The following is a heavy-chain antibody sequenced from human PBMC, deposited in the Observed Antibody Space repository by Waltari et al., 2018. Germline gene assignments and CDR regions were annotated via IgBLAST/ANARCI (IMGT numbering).Heavy chain of an antibody. V-gene: IGHV4-34*01. Sequence: QVQLQQWGAGLLKPSETLSLTCAVYGGSFSGYYWSWIRQPPGKGLEWIGEINHSGSTNDSPSHKSRVTISVDTSKSQFSLKLSSVTAADTAVYYCARVRTSPALLSARYYYYGMDVWGQGTTVTVSS. J-gene: IGHJ6*02. CDR1: GGSFSGYY. CDR3: ARVRTSPALLSARYYYYGMDV. CDR2: INHSGST. D-gene: IGHD5-18*01.